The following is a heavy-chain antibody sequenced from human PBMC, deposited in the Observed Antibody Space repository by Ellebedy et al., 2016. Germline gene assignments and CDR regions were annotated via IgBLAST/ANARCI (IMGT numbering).Heavy chain of an antibody. CDR2: ISGSGGAK. CDR1: DFTFSDYY. J-gene: IGHJ6*03. Sequence: GESLKISCDASDFTFSDYYMSWLRQAPGKGLEWVSSISGSGGAKYYADSVKGRFTISRDNARNSLFLQMNSLRAEDTAVYYCARGDTTVYYFYMDVWGKGTTVTVSS. CDR3: ARGDTTVYYFYMDV. V-gene: IGHV3-11*01. D-gene: IGHD1-26*01.